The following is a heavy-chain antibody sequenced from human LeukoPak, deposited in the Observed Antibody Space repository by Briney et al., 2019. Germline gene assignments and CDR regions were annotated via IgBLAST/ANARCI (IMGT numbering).Heavy chain of an antibody. D-gene: IGHD1-26*01. J-gene: IGHJ5*02. CDR3: ARVPSGSYSLDP. V-gene: IGHV3-21*01. Sequence: GGSLRLSCAASGFTFSSYSMNWVRQAPGKGLEWVSSISSSSSYIYYADSVKGRFTISRDNAKNSLYLQMNSLRAEDTAVYYCARVPSGSYSLDPWGQGTLVTVSS. CDR2: ISSSSSYI. CDR1: GFTFSSYS.